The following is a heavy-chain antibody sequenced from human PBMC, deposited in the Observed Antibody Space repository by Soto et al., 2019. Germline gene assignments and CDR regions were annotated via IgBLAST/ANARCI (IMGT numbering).Heavy chain of an antibody. V-gene: IGHV4-59*01. J-gene: IGHJ4*02. CDR3: ARDQYYYDSSGYYWPAPLDY. CDR1: GGSISSYY. CDR2: IYYSGST. Sequence: PSETLSLTCTVSGGSISSYYWSWIRQPPGKGLEWIGYIYYSGSTNYNLSLKSRVTISVDTSKNQFSLKLSSVTAADTAVYYCARDQYYYDSSGYYWPAPLDYWGQGTLVTVSS. D-gene: IGHD3-22*01.